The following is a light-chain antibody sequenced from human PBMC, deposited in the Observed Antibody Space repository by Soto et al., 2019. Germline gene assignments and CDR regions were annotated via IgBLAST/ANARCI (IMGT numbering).Light chain of an antibody. CDR3: QQYVSSRLFT. V-gene: IGKV3-20*01. Sequence: EIVLTQSPGTLSLSPGERATLSCRASQSVSSSYLAWYQQKPGQAPRLLIFGASSRATGIPDRFSGSGSGTDFTLTISSLEPEDFAVYYCQQYVSSRLFTFGPGTKVDIK. J-gene: IGKJ3*01. CDR2: GAS. CDR1: QSVSSSY.